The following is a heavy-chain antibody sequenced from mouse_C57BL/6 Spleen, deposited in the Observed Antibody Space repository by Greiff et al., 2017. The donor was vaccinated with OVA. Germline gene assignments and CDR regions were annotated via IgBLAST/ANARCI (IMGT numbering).Heavy chain of an antibody. J-gene: IGHJ4*01. CDR1: GFTFSDYG. Sequence: EVHLVESGGGLVKPGGSLKLSCAASGFTFSDYGMHWVRQAPEKGLEWVAYISSGSSTIYYADTVKGRFTISRDNAKNTLFLQMTSLRSEDTAMYYCAIYDYDAGYYAMDYWGQGTSVTVSS. D-gene: IGHD2-4*01. CDR3: AIYDYDAGYYAMDY. V-gene: IGHV5-17*01. CDR2: ISSGSSTI.